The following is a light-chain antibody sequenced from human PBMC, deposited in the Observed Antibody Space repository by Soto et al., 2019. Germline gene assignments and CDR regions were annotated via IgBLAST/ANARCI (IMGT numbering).Light chain of an antibody. J-gene: IGKJ1*01. CDR1: QSVTSTY. Sequence: EIVLAQSPGTVSLSPGERATLSCRASQSVTSTYLAWYQQRPGQAPRLLFFGASTRATGIPARFSGSGSGTKFTLTISSLQSEDFAVYYCQHYNNWLWTFGQGTKVDI. V-gene: IGKV3-15*01. CDR3: QHYNNWLWT. CDR2: GAS.